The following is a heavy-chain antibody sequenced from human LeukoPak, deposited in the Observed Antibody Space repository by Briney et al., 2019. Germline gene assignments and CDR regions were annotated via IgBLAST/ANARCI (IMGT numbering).Heavy chain of an antibody. Sequence: SETLSLTCTVSGYSISSGYYWGWIRQPPGKGLEWIGSIYHSGSTYYNPSLKSRVTISVDTSKNQFSLKLSSVTAADTAVYYCARGGTAKPWWFDPWGQGTLVTVSS. J-gene: IGHJ5*02. CDR3: ARGGTAKPWWFDP. V-gene: IGHV4-38-2*02. CDR2: IYHSGST. D-gene: IGHD1-1*01. CDR1: GYSISSGYY.